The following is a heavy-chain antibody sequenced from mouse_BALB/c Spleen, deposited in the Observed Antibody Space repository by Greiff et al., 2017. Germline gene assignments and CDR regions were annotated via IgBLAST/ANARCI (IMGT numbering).Heavy chain of an antibody. Sequence: QVQLQQPGAELVKPGASVKLSCKASGYTFTSYWMHWVKQRPGQGLEWIGEINPSNGRTNYNEKFKSKATLTVDKSSSTAYMQLSSLTSEDSAVYYCARSSYGNYNFDYWGQGTTLTVSS. CDR3: ARSSYGNYNFDY. CDR1: GYTFTSYW. CDR2: INPSNGRT. J-gene: IGHJ2*01. D-gene: IGHD2-1*01. V-gene: IGHV1S81*02.